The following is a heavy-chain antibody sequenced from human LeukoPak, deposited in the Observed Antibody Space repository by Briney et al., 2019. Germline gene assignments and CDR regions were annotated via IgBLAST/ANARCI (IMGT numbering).Heavy chain of an antibody. D-gene: IGHD6-19*01. CDR3: ARQAVAGPYDAFDI. CDR2: IYPRNSDT. Sequence: GESLQISCKGSGYSFSNYWIGWVRQMPGKGLEWMGIIYPRNSDTRYSPSFQGQVTISADKSIITAYLHWSSLKASDTAMYYCARQAVAGPYDAFDIWGQGTMVLVSS. J-gene: IGHJ3*02. CDR1: GYSFSNYW. V-gene: IGHV5-51*01.